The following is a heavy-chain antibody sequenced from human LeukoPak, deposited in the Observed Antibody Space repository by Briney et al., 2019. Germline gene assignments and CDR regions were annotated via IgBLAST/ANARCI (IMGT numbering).Heavy chain of an antibody. Sequence: GGSLRLSWAASGFTFSDYYMSWIRQAPGKGLEWVSYISSSGSTIYYADSVKGRFTISRDNAKNSLYLQMNSLRAEDTAVYYCARDSSSWYFDYWGQGTLVTVSS. CDR3: ARDSSSWYFDY. J-gene: IGHJ4*02. D-gene: IGHD6-13*01. CDR1: GFTFSDYY. V-gene: IGHV3-11*01. CDR2: ISSSGSTI.